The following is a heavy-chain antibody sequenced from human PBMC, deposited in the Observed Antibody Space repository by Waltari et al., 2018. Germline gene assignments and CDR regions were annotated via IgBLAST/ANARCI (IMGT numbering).Heavy chain of an antibody. CDR2: IGGGGAVT. CDR1: GFTSSNFP. D-gene: IGHD6-13*01. Sequence: EVQLLESGGGLVQPGGSLRLSCAASGFTSSNFPMSWARKAPGKGWGWVGDIGGGGAVTRAPDSGTGRFTFSREKAKNSMYLQMNSLRAEDTAVYYCARDSSSSSSHDYWGQGTLVIVSS. CDR3: ARDSSSSSSHDY. V-gene: IGHV3-23*01. J-gene: IGHJ4*02.